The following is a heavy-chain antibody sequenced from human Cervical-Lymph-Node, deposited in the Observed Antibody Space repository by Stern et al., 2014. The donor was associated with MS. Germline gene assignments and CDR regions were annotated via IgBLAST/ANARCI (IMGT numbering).Heavy chain of an antibody. CDR1: GFSLTTSGVG. Sequence: SGPTLVKPTQTLKLTCTFSGFSLTTSGVGVGWIRQAPGKALEWIVLIYWKDAKRYNPFLKSGPAHTNATCKNHSVLTLTNMAPVDTAKYCCAHRYQLLWAVWGQGTTVTVSS. V-gene: IGHV2-5*01. D-gene: IGHD4-23*01. CDR3: AHRYQLLWAV. J-gene: IGHJ6*02. CDR2: IYWKDAK.